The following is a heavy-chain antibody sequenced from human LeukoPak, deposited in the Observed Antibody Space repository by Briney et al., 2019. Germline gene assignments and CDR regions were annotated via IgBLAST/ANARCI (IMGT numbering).Heavy chain of an antibody. CDR2: ISTSGGSV. J-gene: IGHJ5*02. Sequence: GGSLRLSCTASGFTFSDYYMSWIRQAPGKGLEWLSYISTSGGSVSYVDSVKGRFTISRDNAKNSVYLQIDSLRAEDTAMYYCARDRQFRLHDPWGQGILVTISS. CDR1: GFTFSDYY. D-gene: IGHD3-16*01. V-gene: IGHV3-11*01. CDR3: ARDRQFRLHDP.